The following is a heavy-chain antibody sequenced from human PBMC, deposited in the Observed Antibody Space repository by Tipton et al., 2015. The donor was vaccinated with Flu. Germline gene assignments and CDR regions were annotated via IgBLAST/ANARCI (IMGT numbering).Heavy chain of an antibody. CDR1: GGSFSGYY. D-gene: IGHD2-2*01. Sequence: LRLSCAVYGGSFSGYYWSWIRQPPGKGLEWIGEINHSGSTNYNPSLKSRVTISVDTSKNQFSLKLSSVTAADTAVYYCARDDCSSTSCYNWFVPWGQGTLVTVSS. CDR2: INHSGST. J-gene: IGHJ5*02. CDR3: ARDDCSSTSCYNWFVP. V-gene: IGHV4-34*01.